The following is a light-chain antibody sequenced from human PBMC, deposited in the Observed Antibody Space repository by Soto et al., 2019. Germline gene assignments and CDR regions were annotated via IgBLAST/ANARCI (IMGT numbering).Light chain of an antibody. J-gene: IGKJ5*01. CDR2: DVS. CDR1: QSVSSAY. V-gene: IGKV3D-20*02. CDR3: QQRANWPLTT. Sequence: EIVLTQSPGTLSLSPGERATLSCRASQSVSSAYLAWYQQKPGQAPRLLIYDVSSRATGIPDRFSGSGSGTDFTLTVSRLEPEDFAIYYCQQRANWPLTTFGHGTRLEIK.